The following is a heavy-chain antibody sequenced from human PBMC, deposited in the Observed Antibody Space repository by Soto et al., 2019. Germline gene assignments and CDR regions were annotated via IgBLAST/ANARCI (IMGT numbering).Heavy chain of an antibody. Sequence: SETLSLTCTVSGGSISSSSYYWGWIRQPPGKGLEWIGSIYYSGSTYYNPSLKSRVTISVDTSKNQFSLKLSSVTAAETAVYYCARRERPSRPDIVVVVAADYYFDYWGQGTLVTVSS. D-gene: IGHD2-15*01. J-gene: IGHJ4*02. CDR2: IYYSGST. V-gene: IGHV4-39*01. CDR1: GGSISSSSYY. CDR3: ARRERPSRPDIVVVVAADYYFDY.